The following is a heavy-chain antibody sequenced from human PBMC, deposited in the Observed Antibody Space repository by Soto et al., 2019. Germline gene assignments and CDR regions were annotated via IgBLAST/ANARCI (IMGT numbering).Heavy chain of an antibody. CDR2: VRQDGSQK. Sequence: EVQLVESGGGSVQPGGSLRLSCEASGFTFSNFWMSWIRQVPGKGLEWVANVRQDGSQKYLVDSVKGRFTISRDNAKTSLYLQMTSLRAEDTAVYYFVRDGSSGWHFDSWGQGTLVTVSS. J-gene: IGHJ4*02. CDR1: GFTFSNFW. V-gene: IGHV3-7*01. CDR3: VRDGSSGWHFDS. D-gene: IGHD6-19*01.